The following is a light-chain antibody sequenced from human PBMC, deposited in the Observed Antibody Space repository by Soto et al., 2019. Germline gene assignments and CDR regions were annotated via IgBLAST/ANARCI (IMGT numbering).Light chain of an antibody. J-gene: IGKJ5*01. CDR1: QSLLYNNTYNY. V-gene: IGKV2-28*01. CDR3: MQALQSLT. CDR2: FGS. Sequence: EIVMTHSPLTLPVTPGAAASIPCSCGQSLLYNNTYNYLDWYVQKPGQSPQLLIYFGSNRAPGVPDRFSGSGSGTVFTLKINRVEAEDVGTYYCMQALQSLTLGQGTRLEIK.